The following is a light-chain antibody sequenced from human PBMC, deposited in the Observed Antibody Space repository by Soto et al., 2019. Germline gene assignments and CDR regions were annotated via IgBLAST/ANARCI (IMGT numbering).Light chain of an antibody. CDR3: QQYKTYWT. Sequence: DIQMTQSPSTLSASVGDRVTITCRASQSVSSWLAWFQQKPGKAPKLLIYKASNLHSGVSSRFSGGGSGTEFTLTISSLQPDDFATYYCQQYKTYWTFGPGTKVDIK. CDR2: KAS. J-gene: IGKJ1*01. CDR1: QSVSSW. V-gene: IGKV1-5*03.